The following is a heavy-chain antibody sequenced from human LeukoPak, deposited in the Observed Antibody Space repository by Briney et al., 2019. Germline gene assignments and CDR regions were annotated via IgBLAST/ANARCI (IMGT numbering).Heavy chain of an antibody. J-gene: IGHJ4*02. CDR1: GGSINSYY. V-gene: IGHV4-59*08. CDR2: IFYSGST. D-gene: IGHD4-17*01. Sequence: PSETLSLTCTVSGGSINSYYWSWIRQPPGKGLEWIGYIFYSGSTNYNPSLKSRVTISVDTSKNQFSLKLSSVTAADTAVYYCARATTVTRFDYWGQGTLVTVSS. CDR3: ARATTVTRFDY.